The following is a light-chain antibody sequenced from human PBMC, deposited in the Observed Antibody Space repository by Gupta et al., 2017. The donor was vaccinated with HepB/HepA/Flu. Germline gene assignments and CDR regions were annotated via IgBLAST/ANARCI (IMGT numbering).Light chain of an antibody. Sequence: QTVVTQEPSFSVSPGGAVTLTCGLSSGSVSTSHYPSWYQQTPGQAPRTRSDSTNTSSSGVPDRGSGSILGKKAALTVAGAQADDGAVYYCVLYISSAWVCGRGTKL. J-gene: IGLJ3*02. CDR1: SGSVSTSHY. CDR2: STN. CDR3: VLYISSAWV. V-gene: IGLV8-61*01.